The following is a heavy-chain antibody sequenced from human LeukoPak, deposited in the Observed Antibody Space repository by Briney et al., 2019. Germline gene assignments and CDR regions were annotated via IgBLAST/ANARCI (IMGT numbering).Heavy chain of an antibody. CDR3: ARSVGSSCGLYMDV. CDR2: IWYDGSNK. CDR1: GFTFSSYG. V-gene: IGHV3-33*01. J-gene: IGHJ6*03. D-gene: IGHD6-13*01. Sequence: PGGSLRLSCAASGFTFSSYGMHWVRQAPGKGLEWVAVIWYDGSNKYYADSVKGRFTISRDNSKNTLYLQMNSLRAEDTAVYYCARSVGSSCGLYMDVWRKATTVTVCS.